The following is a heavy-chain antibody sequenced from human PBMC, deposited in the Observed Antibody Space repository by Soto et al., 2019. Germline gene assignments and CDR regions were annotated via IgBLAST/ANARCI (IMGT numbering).Heavy chain of an antibody. CDR2: INAGNGNT. Sequence: QVQLVQSGAEVKKPGASVKVSCKASGYTFTSFAMHWVRQAPGQRLEWMGWINAGNGNTKYSQKFQGRVTITRDTSASTAYMELSSLRSEDTAVYYCATPPRIAAAGPVGYWGQGTLVTVSS. CDR3: ATPPRIAAAGPVGY. J-gene: IGHJ4*02. CDR1: GYTFTSFA. D-gene: IGHD6-13*01. V-gene: IGHV1-3*01.